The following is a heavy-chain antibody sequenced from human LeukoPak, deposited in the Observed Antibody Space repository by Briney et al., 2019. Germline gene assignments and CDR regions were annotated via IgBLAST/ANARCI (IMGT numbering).Heavy chain of an antibody. CDR1: GGSMSPYY. J-gene: IGHJ5*02. CDR3: ARHGDFWGGRSWFDP. Sequence: PSETLSLTCTVSGGSMSPYYWSWIRQPPGKGLEWIGYFYTRGTTHYNPSLKSRVTMSVDTSNNQFLLNLSSVTAADTAVYYRARHGDFWGGRSWFDPWGQGTLVTVSS. V-gene: IGHV4-4*09. CDR2: FYTRGTT. D-gene: IGHD3-3*01.